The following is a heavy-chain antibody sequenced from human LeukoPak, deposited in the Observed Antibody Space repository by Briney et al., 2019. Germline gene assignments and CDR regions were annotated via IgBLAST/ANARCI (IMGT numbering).Heavy chain of an antibody. J-gene: IGHJ4*02. CDR2: ISYDGSNK. D-gene: IGHD2-15*01. CDR3: AKELGVEDPEPGGLLDY. V-gene: IGHV3-30*18. CDR1: GFTLSSYG. Sequence: GRSLRLSSAASGFTLSSYGMHWVRQAPGKGLEWVAVISYDGSNKYYADSVKGRFTISRDNSKNTLYLQMNSLRAEDTAVYYCAKELGVEDPEPGGLLDYWGQGTLVTVSS.